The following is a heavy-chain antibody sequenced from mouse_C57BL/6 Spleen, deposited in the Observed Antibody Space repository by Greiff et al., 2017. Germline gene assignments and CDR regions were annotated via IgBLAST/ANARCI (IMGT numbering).Heavy chain of an antibody. D-gene: IGHD4-1*01. CDR3: ARSELGRGAWFAY. CDR1: GYSFTDYN. J-gene: IGHJ3*01. Sequence: EVQLQQSGPELVKPGASVTISCKASGYSFTDYNMNWVKQSNGKSLEWIGVINPNYGTTSYHQKFKGKATLTVDQASSTAYMQPNSLTSEDSAVYCCARSELGRGAWFAYWGQGTLVTVSA. V-gene: IGHV1-39*01. CDR2: INPNYGTT.